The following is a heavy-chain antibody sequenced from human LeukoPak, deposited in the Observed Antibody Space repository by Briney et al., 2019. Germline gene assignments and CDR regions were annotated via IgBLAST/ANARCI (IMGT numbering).Heavy chain of an antibody. Sequence: TGGSLRLSRAASGFTFSRHWMYWVRQAPGKGLEWVANIKQDGSAKPYVDSVKGRFTISRDNAKNSLFLQMNSLRAEDTAVYYCARDNGWSADFWGQGTLVTVSS. V-gene: IGHV3-7*03. CDR1: GFTFSRHW. CDR2: IKQDGSAK. CDR3: ARDNGWSADF. D-gene: IGHD2-15*01. J-gene: IGHJ4*02.